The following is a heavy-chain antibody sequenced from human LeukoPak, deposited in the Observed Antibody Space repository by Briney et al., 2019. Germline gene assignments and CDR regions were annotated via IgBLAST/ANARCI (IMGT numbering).Heavy chain of an antibody. Sequence: SETLSLTCAVYGESLSVYYWNWFRQSPRKGLEWIAEINPSGSTTYNPSLKSRLTISVDTSQNQFSLKVRSVTAADTAVYYCTRGRGTWGQGTLVTVFS. CDR2: INPSGST. D-gene: IGHD3-10*01. V-gene: IGHV4-34*01. CDR1: GESLSVYY. CDR3: TRGRGT. J-gene: IGHJ5*02.